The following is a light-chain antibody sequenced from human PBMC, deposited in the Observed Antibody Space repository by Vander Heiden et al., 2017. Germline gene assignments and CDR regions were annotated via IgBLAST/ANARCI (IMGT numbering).Light chain of an antibody. V-gene: IGKV2-28*01. CDR3: VQVVQAGIT. Sequence: PVQSPQLLIYLGSSRASGVPDRFSGSGSGRDFTLKIRSVVAEDVGVYYCVQVVQAGITVGSETKVKMK. J-gene: IGKJ4*01. CDR2: LGS.